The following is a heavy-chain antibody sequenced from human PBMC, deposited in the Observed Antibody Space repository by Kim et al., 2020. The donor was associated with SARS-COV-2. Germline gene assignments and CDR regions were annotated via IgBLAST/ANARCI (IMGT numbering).Heavy chain of an antibody. CDR1: GGSISSSSYY. CDR3: ARLKWELKPPIDY. D-gene: IGHD1-26*01. J-gene: IGHJ4*02. CDR2: IYYSGST. Sequence: SETLSLTCTVSGGSISSSSYYWGWIRQPPGKGLEWIGSIYYSGSTYYNPSLKSRVTISVDTSKNQFSLKLSSVTAADTAVYYCARLKWELKPPIDYWGQGTLVTVSS. V-gene: IGHV4-39*01.